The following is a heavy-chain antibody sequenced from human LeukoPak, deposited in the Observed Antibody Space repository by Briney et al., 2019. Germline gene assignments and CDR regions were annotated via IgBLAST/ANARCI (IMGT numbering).Heavy chain of an antibody. CDR2: INHSGST. CDR3: FSGYDRAYDYFGRDV. D-gene: IGHD5-12*01. CDR1: GGSFSGYY. V-gene: IGHV4-34*01. Sequence: SETLSLTCAVYGGSFSGYYWSWIRQPPGKGLEWIGEINHSGSTNYNPSLKSRVTISVDTSKNQFSLKLSSVTAADTAVYYCFSGYDRAYDYFGRDVWGKGTAVIVPS. J-gene: IGHJ6*04.